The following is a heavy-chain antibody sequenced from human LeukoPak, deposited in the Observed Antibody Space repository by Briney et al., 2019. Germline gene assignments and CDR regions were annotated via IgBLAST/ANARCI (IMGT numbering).Heavy chain of an antibody. CDR1: GGSFSGYY. J-gene: IGHJ3*02. V-gene: IGHV4-34*01. D-gene: IGHD2-15*01. CDR3: ARHRVRGGAFDI. Sequence: SETLSLTCAVYGGSFSGYYWSWIRQPPGKGLEWIGEINHSGSTNYNPSLKSRVTISVDTSKNQFSLKLSSVTAADTAVYYCARHRVRGGAFDIWGQGTMVTVSS. CDR2: INHSGST.